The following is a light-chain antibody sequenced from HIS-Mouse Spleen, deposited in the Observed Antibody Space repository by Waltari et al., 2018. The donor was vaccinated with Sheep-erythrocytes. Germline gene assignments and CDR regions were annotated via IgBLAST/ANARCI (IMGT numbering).Light chain of an antibody. V-gene: IGLV2-23*01. CDR3: CSYAGSSTLV. Sequence: QSALTQPASVSGSPGQSITISCTGTSSDGGSYNLVSWFQQHPGKAPKLMIHEGSKRPSGVSNRFSGSKSGNTASLTISGLQAEDEADYYCCSYAGSSTLVFGGGTKLTVL. CDR2: EGS. CDR1: SSDGGSYNL. J-gene: IGLJ2*01.